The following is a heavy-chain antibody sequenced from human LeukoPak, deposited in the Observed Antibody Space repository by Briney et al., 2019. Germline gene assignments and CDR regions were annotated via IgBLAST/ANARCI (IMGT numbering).Heavy chain of an antibody. CDR1: GFTFSSYA. J-gene: IGHJ5*02. CDR2: ISTSGGDT. V-gene: IGHV3-23*01. D-gene: IGHD3-22*01. Sequence: GGSLRLSCAASGFTFSSYAMSWVRQAPGKGLEWVSAISTSGGDTYYAVSVKGRFTISRDNSKSTLYLQMNSLRAEDTAVYYCARLNMISEFDPWGQGTLVTVSS. CDR3: ARLNMISEFDP.